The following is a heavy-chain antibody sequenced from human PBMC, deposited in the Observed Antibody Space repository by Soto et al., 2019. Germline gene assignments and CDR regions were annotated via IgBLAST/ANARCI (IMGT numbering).Heavy chain of an antibody. CDR1: GGSISSSSYY. V-gene: IGHV4-39*01. Sequence: PSETLSLTCTVSGGSISSSSYYWGWIRQPPGKGLEWIGSIYYSGSTYYNPSLKSRVTISVDTSKNQFSLKLSSVTAADTAVYYCARHIGRQLEEGAYYYYYMAVWGKGTTVTVSS. CDR3: ARHIGRQLEEGAYYYYYMAV. J-gene: IGHJ6*03. CDR2: IYYSGST. D-gene: IGHD6-13*01.